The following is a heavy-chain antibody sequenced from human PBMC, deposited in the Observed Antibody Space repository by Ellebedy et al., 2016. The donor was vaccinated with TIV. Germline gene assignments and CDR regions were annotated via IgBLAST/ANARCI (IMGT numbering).Heavy chain of an antibody. D-gene: IGHD3-16*01. CDR2: IWYDGSNK. CDR3: AREWGWGDAFDI. Sequence: GGSLRLSCAASGFTFSSYGMHWVRQAPGKGLEWVAVIWYDGSNKYYADSVKGRFTISRDNSKNTLYLQMNSLRAEDTVVYYCAREWGWGDAFDIWGQGTMVTVSS. V-gene: IGHV3-33*01. CDR1: GFTFSSYG. J-gene: IGHJ3*02.